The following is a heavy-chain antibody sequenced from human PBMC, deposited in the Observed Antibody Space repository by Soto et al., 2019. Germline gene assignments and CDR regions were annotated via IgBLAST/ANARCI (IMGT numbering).Heavy chain of an antibody. J-gene: IGHJ4*02. D-gene: IGHD3-9*01. CDR1: GFTFDSYA. CDR2: ISWSGGDK. V-gene: IGHV3-9*01. CDR3: VKDSYYDTLTGFSYFDY. Sequence: EVQLVESGGDLVQPGRSLRLACAASGFTFDSYAMHWVRQLPGKGLEWVSGISWSGGDKAYAASVKGRCSISRDNATKSLYLHIDSLRLEDTAVYYCVKDSYYDTLTGFSYFDYWGRGTPVTVSS.